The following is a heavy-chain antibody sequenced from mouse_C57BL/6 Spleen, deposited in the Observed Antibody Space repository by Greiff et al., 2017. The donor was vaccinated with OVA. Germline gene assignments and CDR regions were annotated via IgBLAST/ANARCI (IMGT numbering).Heavy chain of an antibody. CDR3: TRDRGYDYDPFAY. CDR1: GFTFSSYA. CDR2: ISSGGDYI. Sequence: EVKLMESGEGLVKPGGSLKLSCAASGFTFSSYAMSWVRQTPEKRLEWVAYISSGGDYIYYADTVKGRFTIYRDNARNTLYLQMSSLKSEDTAMYYCTRDRGYDYDPFAYWGQGTLVTVSA. J-gene: IGHJ3*01. V-gene: IGHV5-9-1*02. D-gene: IGHD2-4*01.